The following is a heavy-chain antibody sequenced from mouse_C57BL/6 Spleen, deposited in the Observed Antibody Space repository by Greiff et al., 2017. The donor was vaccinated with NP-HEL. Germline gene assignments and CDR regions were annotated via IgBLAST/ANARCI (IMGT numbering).Heavy chain of an antibody. CDR1: GYTFTDYY. Sequence: EVQLQQSGPELVKPGASVKISCKASGYTFTDYYMNWVKQSHGKSLEWIGDINPNNGGTSYNQKFKGKATLTVDKSSSTAYMELRSLTSEDSAVYYGARPPIYYDYPFAYWGQGTLVTVSA. CDR3: ARPPIYYDYPFAY. V-gene: IGHV1-26*01. CDR2: INPNNGGT. D-gene: IGHD2-4*01. J-gene: IGHJ3*01.